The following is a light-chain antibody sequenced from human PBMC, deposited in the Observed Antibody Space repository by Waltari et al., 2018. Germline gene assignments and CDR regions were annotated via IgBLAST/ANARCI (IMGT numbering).Light chain of an antibody. V-gene: IGKV4-1*01. Sequence: DIVMTQSPDSLAVSLGERAPINCKSSQSVFYSSNNKNYLAWYQQKPGQPPKLLIYWASTRESGVPDRFSGSGSGTDFTLTISSLQAEDVAFYYCQQYYSPPFTFGQGTRLEIK. J-gene: IGKJ5*01. CDR3: QQYYSPPFT. CDR2: WAS. CDR1: QSVFYSSNNKNY.